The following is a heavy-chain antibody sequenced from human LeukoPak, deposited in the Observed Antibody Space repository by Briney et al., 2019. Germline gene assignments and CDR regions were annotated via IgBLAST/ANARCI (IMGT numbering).Heavy chain of an antibody. CDR2: IIPILGIA. CDR1: GGTFSSYT. J-gene: IGHJ4*02. V-gene: IGHV1-69*04. D-gene: IGHD3-16*01. CDR3: ARDAGGEDKGVFDY. Sequence: SVKVSCKASGGTFSSYTISWVRQAPGQGLEWMGRIIPILGIANYAQKFQGRVTITADKSTSTAYMELSSLRSEDTAVYYCARDAGGEDKGVFDYWGQGTLVTVSS.